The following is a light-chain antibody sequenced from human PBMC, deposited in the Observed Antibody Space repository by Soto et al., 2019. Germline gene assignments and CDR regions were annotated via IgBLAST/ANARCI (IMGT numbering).Light chain of an antibody. Sequence: DIQMTQSPSSLSASVGDRVTITCQASQDIRNYLNWYQQKPGKAPKLLIYDASNLEKGVPSRFSGSGSGTDYTFTISSLQPEDIATYYCQHDDDSPRTFGPGTKVYIK. J-gene: IGKJ3*01. CDR2: DAS. CDR1: QDIRNY. CDR3: QHDDDSPRT. V-gene: IGKV1-33*01.